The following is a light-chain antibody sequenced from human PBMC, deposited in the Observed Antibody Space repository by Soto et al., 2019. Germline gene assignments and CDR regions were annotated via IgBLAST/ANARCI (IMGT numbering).Light chain of an antibody. V-gene: IGLV1-44*01. CDR3: ATWDDSLSSHV. CDR2: TND. J-gene: IGLJ1*01. Sequence: QLVLTQPPSASGTPGQRVTISCSGSTSNIGSNTVNWYQHFPGTAPKLLIHTNDQRPSGVPDRFSGSKSGTSASLALSGLQSEDEADYYCATWDDSLSSHVFGGGTKVTVL. CDR1: TSNIGSNT.